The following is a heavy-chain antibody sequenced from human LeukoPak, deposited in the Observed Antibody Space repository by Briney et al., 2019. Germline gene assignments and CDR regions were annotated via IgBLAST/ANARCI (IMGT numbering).Heavy chain of an antibody. CDR2: ISAYNGNT. CDR3: ARRGLKAGYNAFDI. V-gene: IGHV1-18*01. CDR1: GYSFTSYG. D-gene: IGHD5-24*01. Sequence: GASVKVSCKAAGYSFTSYGISWVRQAPGQGLEWMGWISAYNGNTNFAQKLQGRVTMTIDTSTSTAYMDLRSLRSDDTAVYYCARRGLKAGYNAFDIWGQGTMVTVSS. J-gene: IGHJ3*02.